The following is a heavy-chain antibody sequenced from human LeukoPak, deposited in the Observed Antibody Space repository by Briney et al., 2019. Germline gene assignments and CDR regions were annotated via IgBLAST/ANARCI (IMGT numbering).Heavy chain of an antibody. J-gene: IGHJ4*02. D-gene: IGHD1-26*01. V-gene: IGHV4-34*01. CDR1: GGSFSGYY. CDR2: INHSGST. CDR3: ARGPGSYPYYFDY. Sequence: SETLSLTCAVYGGSFSGYYWSWIRRPPGKGLEWIGEINHSGSTNYNPSLKSRVTISVDTSKNQFSLKLSSVTAADTAVYYCARGPGSYPYYFDYWGQGTLVTVSS.